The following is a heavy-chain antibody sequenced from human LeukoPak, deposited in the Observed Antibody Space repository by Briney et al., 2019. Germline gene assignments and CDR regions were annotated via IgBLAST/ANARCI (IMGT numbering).Heavy chain of an antibody. CDR3: AKDPHDYADLFDY. CDR1: GFTFSIYS. Sequence: GGSLRLSCAASGFTFSIYSLNWVRQAPGKGLEWVSAISGSGGSTYYADSVKGRFTISRDNSKNTLYLQMNSLRAEDTAVYYCAKDPHDYADLFDYWGQGTLVTVSS. J-gene: IGHJ4*02. D-gene: IGHD4-17*01. CDR2: ISGSGGST. V-gene: IGHV3-23*01.